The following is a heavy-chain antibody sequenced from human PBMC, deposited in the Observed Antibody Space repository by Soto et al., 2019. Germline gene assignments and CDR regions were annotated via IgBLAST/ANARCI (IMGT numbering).Heavy chain of an antibody. D-gene: IGHD3-9*01. CDR2: INAGNGNT. V-gene: IGHV1-3*01. J-gene: IGHJ6*02. CDR1: GYTFTSYA. Sequence: ASVKVSCKASGYTFTSYAMHWVRQAPGQRLEWMGWINAGNGNTKYSQKFQGRVTITRDTSASTAYMELSSLRSEDTAVYYCARDERYDILTGYYKGGDYYYGMDVWGQGTTVTVSS. CDR3: ARDERYDILTGYYKGGDYYYGMDV.